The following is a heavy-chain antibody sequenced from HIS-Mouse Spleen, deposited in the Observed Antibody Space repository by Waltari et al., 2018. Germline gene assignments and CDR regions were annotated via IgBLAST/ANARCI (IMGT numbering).Heavy chain of an antibody. J-gene: IGHJ4*02. CDR2: IKSKTDGGTT. D-gene: IGHD2-15*01. CDR1: GFSVSKAV. CDR3: TTDRIVVVVAATPLDFDY. V-gene: IGHV3-15*01. Sequence: EVQLVESGGGLVKPGGSLRLACARAGFSVSKAVMAWVRPAPGKGLEMVGRIKSKTDGGTTDYAAPVKGRFTISRDDSKNTLYLQMNSLKTEDTAVYYCTTDRIVVVVAATPLDFDYWGQGTLVTVSS.